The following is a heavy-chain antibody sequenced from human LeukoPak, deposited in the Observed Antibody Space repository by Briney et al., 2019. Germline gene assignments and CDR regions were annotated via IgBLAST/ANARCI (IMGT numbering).Heavy chain of an antibody. CDR3: ARARLGSSASADC. D-gene: IGHD6-19*01. CDR1: GYTFTSYH. CDR2: INPSGGSA. J-gene: IGHJ4*02. V-gene: IGHV1-46*01. Sequence: ASVKVSCKASGYTFTSYHMHWVRQAPGQGLEWMGIINPSGGSATYAQKFQGRVTMTRDTSTSTVYMEVSSLRSEDTAVYYCARARLGSSASADCWSQGTLVTVSS.